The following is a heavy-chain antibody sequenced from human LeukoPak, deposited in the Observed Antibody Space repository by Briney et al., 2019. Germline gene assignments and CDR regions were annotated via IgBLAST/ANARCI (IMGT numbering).Heavy chain of an antibody. J-gene: IGHJ1*01. V-gene: IGHV4-30-2*01. CDR1: GGSISSGGYS. Sequence: SQTLSLTCAGSGGSISSGGYSWSWIRQPPGKGLEWIGYIYHSGSTYYNPSLKSRVTISVDRSKNQVSLKLSSVTAADTAVYYCARAHGDYVGYFQHWGQGTLVTVSS. CDR3: ARAHGDYVGYFQH. D-gene: IGHD4-17*01. CDR2: IYHSGST.